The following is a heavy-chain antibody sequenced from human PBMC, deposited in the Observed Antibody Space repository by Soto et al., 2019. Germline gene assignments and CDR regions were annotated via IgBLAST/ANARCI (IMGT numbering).Heavy chain of an antibody. V-gene: IGHV3-30*18. Sequence: QVQLVESGGGVVQPGRSLRLSCAASGFTFSYYAMHWVRQAPGKGLEWVAVISYDGSDKYYADSVKGRFTISRDNSRNTLNLQMNSVRADDTAVYYCAKGLGELSPESYDYWGQGTLITVSS. D-gene: IGHD3-16*02. CDR3: AKGLGELSPESYDY. J-gene: IGHJ4*02. CDR1: GFTFSYYA. CDR2: ISYDGSDK.